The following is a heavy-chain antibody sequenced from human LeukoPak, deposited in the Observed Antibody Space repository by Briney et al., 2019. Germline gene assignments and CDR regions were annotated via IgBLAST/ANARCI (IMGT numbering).Heavy chain of an antibody. CDR3: ARQFSDCGYSYGHDACDI. D-gene: IGHD5-18*01. CDR2: IYPGDSDT. Sequence: GESLKISCKGSGYSFTSYWIGWVRQMPGKGLEWMGIIYPGDSDTRYSPSFQGQVTISADKSISTAYLQWSSLKASDTAMYYCARQFSDCGYSYGHDACDIWGQGTMVTVSS. CDR1: GYSFTSYW. J-gene: IGHJ3*02. V-gene: IGHV5-51*01.